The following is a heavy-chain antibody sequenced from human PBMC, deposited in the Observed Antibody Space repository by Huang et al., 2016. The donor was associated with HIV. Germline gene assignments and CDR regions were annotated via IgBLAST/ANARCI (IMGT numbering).Heavy chain of an antibody. Sequence: DVKLEETGGDSVRPGESLKISCVVTGFAMKNYWMSWVRQPPGKGLEGVGKISEDGGETYYADSLKGRFVISRDNVKNLLFLQMKGLRVEDTAMYYCERDVSKNGFLNYWGRGSRVTVS. D-gene: IGHD3-3*01. CDR2: ISEDGGET. J-gene: IGHJ4*02. CDR3: ERDVSKNGFLNY. V-gene: IGHV3-7*03. CDR1: GFAMKNYW.